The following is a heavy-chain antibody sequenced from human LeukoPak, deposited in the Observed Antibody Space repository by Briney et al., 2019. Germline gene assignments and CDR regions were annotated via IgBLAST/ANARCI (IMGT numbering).Heavy chain of an antibody. V-gene: IGHV3-30*18. CDR3: AKGVGPRTVDIVATTLDY. D-gene: IGHD5-12*01. CDR2: ISYDGSNK. CDR1: GFTVSSYA. Sequence: GRSLRLSCAASGFTVSSYAMHWVRQAPGKGLEWAAFISYDGSNKYYADSVKGRFTVSRDNSKNTLYLQMNSLRAEDTAVYYCAKGVGPRTVDIVATTLDYWGQGTLVTVSS. J-gene: IGHJ4*02.